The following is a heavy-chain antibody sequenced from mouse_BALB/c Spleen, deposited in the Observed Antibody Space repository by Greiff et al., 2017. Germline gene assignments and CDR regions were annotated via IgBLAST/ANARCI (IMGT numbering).Heavy chain of an antibody. CDR2: IRSKSNNYAT. J-gene: IGHJ4*01. Sequence: TGGGLVQPKGSLKLSCAASGFTFNTNAMNWVRQAPGKGLEWVARIRSKSNNYATYYADSVKDRFTISRDDSQSMLYLQMNNLKTEDTAMYYCVRRAMDYWGQGTSVTVSS. V-gene: IGHV10S3*01. CDR1: GFTFNTNA. CDR3: VRRAMDY.